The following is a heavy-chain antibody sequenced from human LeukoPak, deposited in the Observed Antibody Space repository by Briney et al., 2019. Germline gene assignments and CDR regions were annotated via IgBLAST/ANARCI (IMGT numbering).Heavy chain of an antibody. CDR2: IYHSGST. J-gene: IGHJ4*02. D-gene: IGHD3-22*01. Sequence: PSETLSLTCTVFGYSIVSGYYWAWILQPPGKRLEGIGIIYHSGSTYYNPSLKSRVTRSVATSKNQCSLKLSSVTAADTAVYYCARDRGGYSILYYFDYWGQGTLVTVSS. V-gene: IGHV4-38-2*02. CDR3: ARDRGGYSILYYFDY. CDR1: GYSIVSGYY.